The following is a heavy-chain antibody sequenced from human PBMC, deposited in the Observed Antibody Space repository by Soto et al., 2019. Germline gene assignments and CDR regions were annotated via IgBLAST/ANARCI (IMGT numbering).Heavy chain of an antibody. CDR3: ARDAPHDFWSGSLYYYGMDV. CDR2: ISYDGSNK. J-gene: IGHJ6*02. D-gene: IGHD3-3*01. Sequence: GGSLRLSCAASGFTFSSYAMHWVRQAPGKGLEWVAVISYDGSNKYYADSVKGRFTISRDNSKNTLYLQMNSLRAEDTAVYYCARDAPHDFWSGSLYYYGMDVWGQGTTATVSS. CDR1: GFTFSSYA. V-gene: IGHV3-30-3*01.